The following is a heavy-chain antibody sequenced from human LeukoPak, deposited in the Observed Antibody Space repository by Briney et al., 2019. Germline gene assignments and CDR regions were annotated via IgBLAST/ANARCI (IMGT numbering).Heavy chain of an antibody. CDR3: ARDRLRRSHALMVRGRYNWFDP. CDR2: IYSGGST. Sequence: GGSLRLSCAASGFTVSGNYMSWVRQAPGKGLEWVSVIYSGGSTYYADSVKGRFTISRDHSKNTLYLQMNSLRAEDTAVYYCARDRLRRSHALMVRGRYNWFDPWGQGTLVTVSS. CDR1: GFTVSGNY. D-gene: IGHD3-10*01. V-gene: IGHV3-53*01. J-gene: IGHJ5*02.